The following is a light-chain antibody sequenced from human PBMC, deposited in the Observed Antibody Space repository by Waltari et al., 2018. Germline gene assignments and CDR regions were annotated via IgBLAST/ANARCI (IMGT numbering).Light chain of an antibody. V-gene: IGLV2-14*03. CDR2: DVT. CDR1: GSAVGASDS. CDR3: SSQTLDGLVL. J-gene: IGLJ2*01. Sequence: QSALTQPASVSGSPGQSITISCSGVGSAVGASDSVSWHQHHPGKPPQVLIYDVTNLPSGFSDRFSASKSANTASLTISRLQPEDEADYFCSSQTLDGLVLFGGGTRLTVL.